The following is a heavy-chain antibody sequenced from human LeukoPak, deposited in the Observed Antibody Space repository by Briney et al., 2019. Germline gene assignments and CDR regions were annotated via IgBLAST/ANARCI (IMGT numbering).Heavy chain of an antibody. Sequence: PSETLSLTCTVSGGSISSGGYYWSWIRQHPGKGLEWIGYIYYSGSTNYNPSLKSRVTISVDTSKNQFSLKLSSVTAADTAVYYCARGGNGGSSTSSYYYYYGMDVWGQGTTVTVSS. CDR1: GGSISSGGYY. CDR3: ARGGNGGSSTSSYYYYYGMDV. V-gene: IGHV4-61*08. D-gene: IGHD2-2*01. J-gene: IGHJ6*02. CDR2: IYYSGST.